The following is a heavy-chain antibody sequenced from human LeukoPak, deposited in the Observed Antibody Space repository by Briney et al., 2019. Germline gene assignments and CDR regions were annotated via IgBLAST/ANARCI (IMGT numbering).Heavy chain of an antibody. D-gene: IGHD2-15*01. J-gene: IGHJ6*02. CDR3: VREASDLVVLPSNLGGGMDV. CDR1: GFTFIASA. V-gene: IGHV3-30-3*01. Sequence: GGSLRLSCATSGFTFIASAMHWVRQAPGEGLEWVAVISYDDTHRFYADSVKGRFTISRDNPKNTLYLQLDSLRPEDTAVYYCVREASDLVVLPSNLGGGMDVWGQGTTVIVSS. CDR2: ISYDDTHR.